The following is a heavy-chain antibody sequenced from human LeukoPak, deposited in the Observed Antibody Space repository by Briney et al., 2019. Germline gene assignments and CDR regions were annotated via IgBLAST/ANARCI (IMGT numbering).Heavy chain of an antibody. D-gene: IGHD3-22*01. Sequence: PAQTLSLTCTVSGGSISSGDYYWSWLRQPPGKGLEWIGYIYYSGSTYYNPSLKSRVTISVDTSKNQFSLKLSSVTAADTAVYYCARDRYYYDSSGYYTNWFDPWGQGTLVTVSS. V-gene: IGHV4-30-4*01. CDR3: ARDRYYYDSSGYYTNWFDP. CDR1: GGSISSGDYY. CDR2: IYYSGST. J-gene: IGHJ5*02.